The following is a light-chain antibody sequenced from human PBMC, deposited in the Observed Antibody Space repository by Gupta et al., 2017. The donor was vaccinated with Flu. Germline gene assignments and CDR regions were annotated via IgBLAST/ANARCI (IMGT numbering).Light chain of an antibody. CDR2: KVS. Sequence: DVVMTQSPLSLPVTLGQPASISCRSSQSLVKSDGNTYLNWFQQRPGQSPRRLIYKVSNRDSGVPDRFSGSGSGTDFTLKISSVEAEDVGVYYCRQGTHWPQTFGPGTKVDIK. CDR1: QSLVKSDGNTY. CDR3: RQGTHWPQT. J-gene: IGKJ3*01. V-gene: IGKV2-30*01.